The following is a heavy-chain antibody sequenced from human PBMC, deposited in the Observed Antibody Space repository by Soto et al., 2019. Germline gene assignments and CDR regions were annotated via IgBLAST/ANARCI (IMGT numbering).Heavy chain of an antibody. CDR1: GGTFSSYA. CDR2: IIPIFGTA. CDR3: ARTRYTRSLKYYFDY. Sequence: GASVKVSCKASGGTFSSYAISWVRQAPGQGLEWMGGIIPIFGTANYAQKFQGRVTITADESTSTAYMELSSLRSEDTAVYYCARTRYTRSLKYYFDYWGQGTLVTVSS. V-gene: IGHV1-69*13. J-gene: IGHJ4*02. D-gene: IGHD1-26*01.